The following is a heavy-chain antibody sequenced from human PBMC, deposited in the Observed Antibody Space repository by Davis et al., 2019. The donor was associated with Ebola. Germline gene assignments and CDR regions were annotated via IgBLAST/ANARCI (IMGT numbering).Heavy chain of an antibody. Sequence: HSQTLSLTCAISGDSVFGKNGAWNWIRQSPSRGLEWLESTYYTSKWHNDYGESVKSRITINPDKSNNQLSLQLNSGTPEETVVYYCVRGWGRTGMGVWGQGTTVIVSS. CDR1: GDSVFGKNGA. V-gene: IGHV6-1*01. CDR3: VRGWGRTGMGV. D-gene: IGHD1-26*01. CDR2: TYYTSKWHN. J-gene: IGHJ6*02.